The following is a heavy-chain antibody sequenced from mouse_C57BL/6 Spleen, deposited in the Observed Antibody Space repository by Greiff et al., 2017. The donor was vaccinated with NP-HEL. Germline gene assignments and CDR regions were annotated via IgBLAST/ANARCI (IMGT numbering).Heavy chain of an antibody. CDR1: GFTFSDYG. D-gene: IGHD2-1*01. V-gene: IGHV5-17*01. CDR3: ARGYYGFPFAY. CDR2: ISSGSSTI. Sequence: EVQRVESGGGLVKPGGSLKLSCAASGFTFSDYGMHWVRQAPEKGLEWVAYISSGSSTIYYADTVKGRFTISRDNAKNTLFLQMTSLRSEDTAMYYCARGYYGFPFAYWGQGTLVTVSA. J-gene: IGHJ3*01.